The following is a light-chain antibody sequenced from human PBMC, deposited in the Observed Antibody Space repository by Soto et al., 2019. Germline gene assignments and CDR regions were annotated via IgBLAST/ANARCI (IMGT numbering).Light chain of an antibody. CDR2: DVS. J-gene: IGLJ3*02. V-gene: IGLV2-14*01. Sequence: QSVQTQPASVSGSPGQSITISCTGTSSDVGGYNYVSWYQQHPGKAPKLMIYDVSNRPSGVSNRFSGSKSGNTASLTISGLQAEDEAGYYCSSYTSSSTSFGGGTQLTVL. CDR3: SSYTSSSTS. CDR1: SSDVGGYNY.